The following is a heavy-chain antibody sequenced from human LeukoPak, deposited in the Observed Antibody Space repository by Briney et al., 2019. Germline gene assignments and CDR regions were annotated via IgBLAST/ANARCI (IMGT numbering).Heavy chain of an antibody. CDR2: IIPIFGTA. J-gene: IGHJ3*02. CDR3: ASDYGDYAENAFDI. V-gene: IGHV1-69*05. D-gene: IGHD4-17*01. Sequence: EASVKVSCKASGGTFSSYAISWVRQAPGQGLEWMGGIIPIFGTANYAQKFQRRVTITTDESTSTAYMELSSLRSEDTAVYYCASDYGDYAENAFDIWGQGTMVTVSS. CDR1: GGTFSSYA.